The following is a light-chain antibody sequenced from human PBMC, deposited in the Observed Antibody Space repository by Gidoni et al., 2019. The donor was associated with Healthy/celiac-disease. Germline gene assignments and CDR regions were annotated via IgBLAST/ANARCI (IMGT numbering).Light chain of an antibody. Sequence: TLSASVGDRVTIICRASQSISSWLAWYQQKPGKAPKLLIYKASSLESGVPSRFSGSGSGTEFTLTISSLQPDDFATYYCQQYNSYWTFGQGTKVEIK. CDR2: KAS. J-gene: IGKJ1*01. CDR3: QQYNSYWT. V-gene: IGKV1-5*03. CDR1: QSISSW.